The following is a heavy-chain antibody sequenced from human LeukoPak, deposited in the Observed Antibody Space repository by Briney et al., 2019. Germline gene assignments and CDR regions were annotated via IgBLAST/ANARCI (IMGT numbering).Heavy chain of an antibody. CDR1: GYTFTGYY. J-gene: IGHJ4*02. Sequence: ASVKVSCKASGYTFTGYYMHWVRQAPGQGLGWMGWINPNSGGTNYAQKFQGRVTMTRDTSISTAYMELSRLRPDDTAVYYCARFSSSWYYLGWGQGTLVTVSS. CDR3: ARFSSSWYYLG. V-gene: IGHV1-2*02. D-gene: IGHD6-13*01. CDR2: INPNSGGT.